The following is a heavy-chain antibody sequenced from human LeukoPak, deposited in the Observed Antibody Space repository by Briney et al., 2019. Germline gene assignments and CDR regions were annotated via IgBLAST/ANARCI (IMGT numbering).Heavy chain of an antibody. D-gene: IGHD5-24*01. CDR2: IYPGDSDT. J-gene: IGHJ6*02. CDR3: ARHSLSATLPLYYYYYGMDV. CDR1: GYSFTSYW. V-gene: IGHV5-51*01. Sequence: GKSLKISCKGSGYSFTSYWIGWVRQMPGKGLEWMGIIYPGDSDTRYSPSFQGQVTISADKSISTAYLQWSSLKASDTAMYYCARHSLSATLPLYYYYYGMDVWGQGTTVTVSS.